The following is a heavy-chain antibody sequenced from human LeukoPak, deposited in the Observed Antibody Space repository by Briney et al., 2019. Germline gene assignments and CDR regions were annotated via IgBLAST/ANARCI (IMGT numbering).Heavy chain of an antibody. J-gene: IGHJ4*02. V-gene: IGHV3-23*01. CDR1: GLTFSSYA. CDR3: ARGDNWNDKLFDY. CDR2: ISGSGGNT. D-gene: IGHD1-1*01. Sequence: GGSLRLSCAASGLTFSSYAMNWVRQAPGKGLEWVSAISGSGGNTYYADSVKGRFTISRDNAKNSLYLQMNSLRAEDTAVYYCARGDNWNDKLFDYWGQGTLVTVSS.